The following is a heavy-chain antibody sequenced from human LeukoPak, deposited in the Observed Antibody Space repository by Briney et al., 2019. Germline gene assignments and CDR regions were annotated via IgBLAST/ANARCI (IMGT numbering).Heavy chain of an antibody. CDR2: ISAYNGNT. D-gene: IGHD2-2*01. V-gene: IGHV1-18*04. CDR1: GYTFTSYG. Sequence: ASVKFSCKASGYTFTSYGISWVRQATGQGLEWMGWISAYNGNTNYAQKLQGRVTMTTDTSTSTAYMELRSLRSDDTAVYYCARDGLIYCSSTSCPPLKCDYWGQGTLVTVSS. CDR3: ARDGLIYCSSTSCPPLKCDY. J-gene: IGHJ4*02.